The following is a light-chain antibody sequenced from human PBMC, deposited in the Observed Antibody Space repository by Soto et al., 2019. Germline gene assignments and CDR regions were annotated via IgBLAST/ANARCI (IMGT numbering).Light chain of an antibody. J-gene: IGKJ2*03. CDR3: QQSYGTPYS. Sequence: DIVMTQSPDSLAVSLGERATINCKSSQSVLYSSNNKNQLAWYQQKPGQPPKLLIYWASTRESGVPDRFSGSGSVTEFTLNISSLQAEDVAVFYCQQSYGTPYSFGQGTKLEIK. V-gene: IGKV4-1*01. CDR1: QSVLYSSNNKNQ. CDR2: WAS.